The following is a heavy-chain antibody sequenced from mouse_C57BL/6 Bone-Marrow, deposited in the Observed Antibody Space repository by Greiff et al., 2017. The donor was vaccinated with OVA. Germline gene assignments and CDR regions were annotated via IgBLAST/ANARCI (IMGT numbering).Heavy chain of an antibody. D-gene: IGHD2-4*01. CDR1: GFNIKDDY. Sequence: DVKLQESGAELVRPGASVKLSCTASGFNIKDDYMHWVKQRPEQGLEWIGWIDPENGDTEYASKFQGKATITADTSSNTAYLQLSSLTSEDTAVYYCTTGGYYDYDVAAWFAYWGQGTLVTVSA. V-gene: IGHV14-4*01. J-gene: IGHJ3*01. CDR2: IDPENGDT. CDR3: TTGGYYDYDVAAWFAY.